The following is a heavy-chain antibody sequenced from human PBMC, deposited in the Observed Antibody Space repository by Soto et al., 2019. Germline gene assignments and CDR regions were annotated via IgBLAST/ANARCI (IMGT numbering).Heavy chain of an antibody. CDR2: IYPGDSNT. CDR3: AKDLDYGGNSDLFAP. Sequence: GESLKSCCNGSGCSVNNYWIALVRQKPGKGMEWMGIIYPGDSNTKYSPSFQGQVIISADKSITPAYLQWSSLKASDTAMYYCAKDLDYGGNSDLFAPWGQGTLVTVSS. J-gene: IGHJ5*02. D-gene: IGHD4-17*01. CDR1: GCSVNNYW. V-gene: IGHV5-51*03.